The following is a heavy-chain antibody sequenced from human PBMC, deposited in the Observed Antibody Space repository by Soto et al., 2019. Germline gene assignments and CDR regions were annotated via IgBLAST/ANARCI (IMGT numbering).Heavy chain of an antibody. CDR2: IYYSGST. D-gene: IGHD3-10*01. J-gene: IGHJ4*02. CDR1: GGSISSSSYY. V-gene: IGHV4-39*01. CDR3: ASIPPFTMVRGVTDTFDY. Sequence: SETLSLTCTVSGGSISSSSYYWGWIRQPPGKGLEWIGSIYYSGSTYYNPSLKSRVTISVDTSKNQFSLKLSSVTAADTAVYYCASIPPFTMVRGVTDTFDYWGQGTLVTVSS.